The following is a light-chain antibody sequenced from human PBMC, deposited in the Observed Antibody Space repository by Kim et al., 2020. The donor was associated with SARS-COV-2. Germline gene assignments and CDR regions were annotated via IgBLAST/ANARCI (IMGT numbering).Light chain of an antibody. J-gene: IGKJ2*01. CDR3: QKYDSAPHT. CDR1: QGINNY. Sequence: DIQMTQSPSSLSASVGDRVTITCRASQGINNYLAWYQQKPGKIPKLLIYAASTLHSGVPSRFSGSGSGTDFTLTINSLQPEDFATYYCQKYDSAPHTFGQGTKLEIK. V-gene: IGKV1-27*01. CDR2: AAS.